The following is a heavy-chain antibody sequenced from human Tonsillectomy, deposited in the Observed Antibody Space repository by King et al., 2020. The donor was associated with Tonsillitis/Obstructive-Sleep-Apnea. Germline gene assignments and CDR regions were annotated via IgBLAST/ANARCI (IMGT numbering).Heavy chain of an antibody. V-gene: IGHV3-15*01. D-gene: IGHD2-21*01. J-gene: IGHJ4*02. CDR3: STGIDFDS. Sequence: VHLVESGGGLVKPGGSLRLSCAGSGFTFSNAWMSWVRQAPGKGLEWVGRGKSKPDGGTTDYAAPVNGRFTISRDDSNNRVYLQMNSLKTKDTAVYYCSTGIDFDSWGQGTLVTVSS. CDR2: GKSKPDGGTT. CDR1: GFTFSNAW.